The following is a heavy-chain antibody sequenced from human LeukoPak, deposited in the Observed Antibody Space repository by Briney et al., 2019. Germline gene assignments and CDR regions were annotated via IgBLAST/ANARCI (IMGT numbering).Heavy chain of an antibody. CDR2: ISGSGDST. J-gene: IGHJ4*02. V-gene: IGHV3-23*01. Sequence: GGSLRLSCAASGFTFSSYDMSWVRQAPGKGLEWVSTISGSGDSTYYADSVKGRFTIFRDNSRNTLYLQMNSLRAEDTAVYYCAKDTIRSGYSPGGFDYWGQGTLVTVSS. CDR3: AKDTIRSGYSPGGFDY. CDR1: GFTFSSYD. D-gene: IGHD3-3*01.